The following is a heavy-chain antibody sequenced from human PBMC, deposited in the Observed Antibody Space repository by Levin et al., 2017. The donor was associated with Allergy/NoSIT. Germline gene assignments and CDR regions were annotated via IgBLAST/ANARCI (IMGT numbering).Heavy chain of an antibody. CDR1: GGSLSSYY. D-gene: IGHD2-21*02. CDR3: ARHQDGGDGILFDC. Sequence: SETLSLTCTVSGGSLSSYYWSWLRQPPGKGLEWIGYTSYRGNTNYNPSLKSRVTTSLDTSKNQFSLKLSSVTAADTAVYFCARHQDGGDGILFDCWGQGTLVTVSS. V-gene: IGHV4-59*08. J-gene: IGHJ4*02. CDR2: TSYRGNT.